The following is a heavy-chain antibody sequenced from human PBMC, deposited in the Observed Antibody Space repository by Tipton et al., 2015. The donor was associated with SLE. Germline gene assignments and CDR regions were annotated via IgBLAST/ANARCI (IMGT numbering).Heavy chain of an antibody. J-gene: IGHJ3*02. Sequence: TLSLTCTVSGDSIRSSSYFLCWFRQHPGKGLEWIGYIYDSGRTYFNPSLQSRVTISVVTSKNLFSLKLSSVTAADTAVYYCARDSYDAFDIWCQGTMVTVSS. CDR2: IYDSGRT. V-gene: IGHV4-31*03. CDR1: GDSIRSSSYF. CDR3: ARDSYDAFDI.